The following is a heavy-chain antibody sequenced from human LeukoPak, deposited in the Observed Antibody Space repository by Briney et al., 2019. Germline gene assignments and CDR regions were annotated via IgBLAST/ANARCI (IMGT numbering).Heavy chain of an antibody. Sequence: ALVKVSCKASGGTFSSYAISWVRQAPGQGLEWMGGIIPIFGTANYAQKFQGRVTITADESTSTAYMELSSLRSEDMAVYYCAIAAAGTWYFDYWGQGTLVTVSS. D-gene: IGHD6-13*01. CDR3: AIAAAGTWYFDY. CDR1: GGTFSSYA. V-gene: IGHV1-69*13. CDR2: IIPIFGTA. J-gene: IGHJ4*02.